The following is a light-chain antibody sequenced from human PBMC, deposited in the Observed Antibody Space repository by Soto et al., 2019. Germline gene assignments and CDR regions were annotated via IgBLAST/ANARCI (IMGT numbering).Light chain of an antibody. V-gene: IGLV2-14*01. CDR3: RPYTSHSTYVV. Sequence: QSALTQPASVSGSPGQSITISYTGTSSDVGGYNYVSWYQQHPGKAPKLMIYDVSNRPSGVSNRFSGSKSGNTASLTISGPQAEDEAEYYCRPYTSHSTYVVFGAGTKLTVL. CDR1: SSDVGGYNY. CDR2: DVS. J-gene: IGLJ2*01.